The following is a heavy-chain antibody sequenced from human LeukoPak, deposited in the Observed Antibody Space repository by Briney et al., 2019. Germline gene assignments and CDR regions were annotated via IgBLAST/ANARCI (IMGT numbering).Heavy chain of an antibody. CDR2: IWYDGSNK. V-gene: IGHV3-33*01. Sequence: GRSLRLSCAASGFTFSSYGMHWVRQAPGKGLEWVAVIWYDGSNKYYADSVKGRFTISRDNSKNTLYLQMNSLRAEDTAVYYCAREYYVWGSPIDCWGQGTLVTVSS. CDR1: GFTFSSYG. D-gene: IGHD3-16*01. J-gene: IGHJ4*02. CDR3: AREYYVWGSPIDC.